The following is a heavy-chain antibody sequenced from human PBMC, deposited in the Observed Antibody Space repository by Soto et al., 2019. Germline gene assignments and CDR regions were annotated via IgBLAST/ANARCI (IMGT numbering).Heavy chain of an antibody. CDR3: ASRPFRRGFDP. CDR1: GYSFTKYW. J-gene: IGHJ5*02. V-gene: IGHV5-51*01. Sequence: PGESLKISCTGSGYSFTKYWIAWVRQMPGEGLEWMGIIYPGDSDTRYSPSFQGQVTISADKSKNQFSLKLSSVTAADTAVYYCASRPFRRGFDPWGQGTLVTVSS. CDR2: IYPGDSDT.